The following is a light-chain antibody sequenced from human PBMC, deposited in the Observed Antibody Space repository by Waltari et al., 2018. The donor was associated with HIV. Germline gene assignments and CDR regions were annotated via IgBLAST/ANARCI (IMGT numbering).Light chain of an antibody. V-gene: IGKV3-11*01. J-gene: IGKJ3*01. CDR2: DTS. CDR1: QRVGTS. Sequence: EIVLTQSPATLSLSPGERATLSCRASQRVGTSLVWYQQKPGQPPRLLIYDTSNRATGIPARFRGSGSGTDFTLTISTLEPEDFAVYYCQQRDNWPITFGPGTKVEIK. CDR3: QQRDNWPIT.